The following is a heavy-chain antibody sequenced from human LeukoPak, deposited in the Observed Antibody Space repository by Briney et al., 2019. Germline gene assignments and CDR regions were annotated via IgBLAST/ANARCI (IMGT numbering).Heavy chain of an antibody. CDR1: VYTFTFHF. CDR3: AFWNDFSAFWSGPGDY. J-gene: IGHJ4*02. V-gene: IGHV1-2*02. Sequence: ASVTVSFTASVYTFTFHFMHWVRQAPGQGREWVGWINLNSGGTNYAQKFQGRGTLTRDTAIMTDYMELSRLTSDDTAVYYCAFWNDFSAFWSGPGDYWGQGALVTVSS. D-gene: IGHD3-3*01. CDR2: INLNSGGT.